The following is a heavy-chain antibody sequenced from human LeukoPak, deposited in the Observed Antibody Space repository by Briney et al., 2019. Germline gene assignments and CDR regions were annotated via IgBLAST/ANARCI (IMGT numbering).Heavy chain of an antibody. CDR3: ARSGHYGVGRRYFDL. CDR2: IYCSGST. Sequence: PSETLSLTCTVSGGSISSGDYYWSWLRQPPGTGLEWIGYIYCSGSTYYNPSLKSRVTISVDTSKNQFSLKLSSVTAADTAVYYCARSGHYGVGRRYFDLWGRGTLVTVSS. CDR1: GGSISSGDYY. V-gene: IGHV4-30-4*01. J-gene: IGHJ2*01. D-gene: IGHD4-17*01.